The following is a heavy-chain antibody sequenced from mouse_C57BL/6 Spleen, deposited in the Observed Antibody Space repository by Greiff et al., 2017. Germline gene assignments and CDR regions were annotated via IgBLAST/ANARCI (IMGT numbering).Heavy chain of an antibody. CDR1: GFTFSSYA. CDR2: ISSGGDYI. CDR3: TREGYYGSRFDY. V-gene: IGHV5-9-1*02. Sequence: EVQGVESGEGLVKPGGSLKLSCAASGFTFSSYAMSWVRQTPEKRLEWVAYISSGGDYIYYADTVKGRFTISRDNARNTLYLQMSSLKSEDTAMYYCTREGYYGSRFDYWGQGTTLTVSS. D-gene: IGHD1-1*01. J-gene: IGHJ2*01.